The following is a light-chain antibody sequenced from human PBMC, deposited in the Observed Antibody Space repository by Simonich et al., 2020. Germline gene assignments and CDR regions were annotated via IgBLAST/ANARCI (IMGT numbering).Light chain of an antibody. V-gene: IGKV4-1*01. CDR2: VAA. CDR3: QQYYSTPYT. CDR1: QSVLYSLNNKNY. Sequence: DIVMTQSPDSLAVSLGERATINCKSSQSVLYSLNNKNYLAWYQQKPGQPPKLLIYVAATREAGVPDRFSGSGSGTDFTLTISSLQAEDVAVYYCQQYYSTPYTFGQGTKLEIK. J-gene: IGKJ2*01.